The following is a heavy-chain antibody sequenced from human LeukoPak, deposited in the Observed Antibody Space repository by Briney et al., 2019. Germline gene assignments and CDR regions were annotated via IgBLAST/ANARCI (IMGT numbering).Heavy chain of an antibody. J-gene: IGHJ4*02. CDR1: GFTFSSYG. D-gene: IGHD3/OR15-3a*01. CDR3: ARVKDYYFDY. Sequence: GGSLRLSCAASGFTFSSYGMNWVRQAPGKGLEWVSSISSSSSYIYYAGSVKGRFTISRDNAKNSLYLQMNSLRAEDTAVYYCARVKDYYFDYWGQGTLVTVSS. V-gene: IGHV3-21*01. CDR2: ISSSSSYI.